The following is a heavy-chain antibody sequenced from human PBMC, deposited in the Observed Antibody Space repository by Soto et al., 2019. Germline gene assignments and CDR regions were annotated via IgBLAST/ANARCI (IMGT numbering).Heavy chain of an antibody. CDR3: ATSKKTTATTIFDY. CDR2: ISWNSGSI. D-gene: IGHD4-17*01. V-gene: IGHV3-9*01. J-gene: IGHJ4*02. Sequence: EVQLVESGGGLVQPGRSLRLSCAASGFTFDDYAMHWVRQAPGKGLEWVSGISWNSGSIGYADSVKGRFTISRDNANNSLYLQMNSLRAEDTALYYCATSKKTTATTIFDYCGQGALVTVSS. CDR1: GFTFDDYA.